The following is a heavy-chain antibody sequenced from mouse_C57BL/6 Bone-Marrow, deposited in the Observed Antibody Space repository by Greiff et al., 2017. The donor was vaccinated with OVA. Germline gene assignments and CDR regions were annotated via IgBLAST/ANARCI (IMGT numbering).Heavy chain of an antibody. V-gene: IGHV1-81*01. D-gene: IGHD2-2*01. CDR2: IYPRSGNT. J-gene: IGHJ3*01. Sequence: VKLQQSGAELARPGASVKLSCKASGYTFTSYGISWVKQRTGQGLEWIGEIYPRSGNTYYNEKFKGKATLTADKSSSTAYMELRSLTSEDSAVYFCARGVDYYGYDEGWSFAYWGQGTLVTVSA. CDR3: ARGVDYYGYDEGWSFAY. CDR1: GYTFTSYG.